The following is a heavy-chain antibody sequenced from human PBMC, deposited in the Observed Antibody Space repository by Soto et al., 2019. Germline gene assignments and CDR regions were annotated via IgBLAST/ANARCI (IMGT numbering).Heavy chain of an antibody. Sequence: PSETLSLTCAVSGYSISSGYYWGWIRQLPGKGLEWIGSIYHSGGTYYNPSLKSRVTISVDTSKNQFSLKLSSVTAADTAVYYCARDGSGSYYVLYYFDYGGQGTLVTAPQ. V-gene: IGHV4-38-2*02. CDR2: IYHSGGT. D-gene: IGHD1-26*01. CDR3: ARDGSGSYYVLYYFDY. CDR1: GYSISSGYY. J-gene: IGHJ4*02.